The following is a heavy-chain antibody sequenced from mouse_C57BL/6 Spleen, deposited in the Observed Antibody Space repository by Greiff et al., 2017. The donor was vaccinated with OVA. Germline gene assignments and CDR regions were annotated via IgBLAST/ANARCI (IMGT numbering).Heavy chain of an antibody. Sequence: EVQLQQSGAELVKPGASVKLSCTASGFNIKDYYMPWVKQRTEQGLEWICRIDPEDGETKSAPKFPGKATITADTSSNTAYLQLSSLTSEDTAVYYCASPDYYGSSYDYWGQGTTLTVSS. CDR2: IDPEDGET. CDR3: ASPDYYGSSYDY. D-gene: IGHD1-1*01. CDR1: GFNIKDYY. J-gene: IGHJ2*01. V-gene: IGHV14-2*01.